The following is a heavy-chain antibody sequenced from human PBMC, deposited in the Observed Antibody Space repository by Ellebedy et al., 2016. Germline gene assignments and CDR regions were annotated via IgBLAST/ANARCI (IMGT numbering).Heavy chain of an antibody. Sequence: GESLKISXAASGFTFSSYGMHWVRQAPGKGLEWVAVIWYDGSNKYYADSVKGRFTISRDNSKNTLYLQMNSLRAEDTAVYYCARGALAGTSRFDYWGQGTLVTVSS. CDR1: GFTFSSYG. CDR2: IWYDGSNK. CDR3: ARGALAGTSRFDY. J-gene: IGHJ4*02. D-gene: IGHD6-19*01. V-gene: IGHV3-33*01.